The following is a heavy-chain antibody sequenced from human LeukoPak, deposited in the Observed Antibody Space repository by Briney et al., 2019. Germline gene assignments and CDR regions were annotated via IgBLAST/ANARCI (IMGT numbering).Heavy chain of an antibody. CDR2: IYSSGYS. D-gene: IGHD6-19*01. CDR1: GGSISSYY. J-gene: IGHJ5*02. V-gene: IGHV4-59*08. Sequence: SETLSLTCIISGGSISSYYWSWIRQPPGKGLEWIGYIYSSGYSNYNPSLKSRVTISMDTSQNQFSLKLTSVTAADTAVYFCARGRIAVAGPYNWFDPWGQGTLVTVSS. CDR3: ARGRIAVAGPYNWFDP.